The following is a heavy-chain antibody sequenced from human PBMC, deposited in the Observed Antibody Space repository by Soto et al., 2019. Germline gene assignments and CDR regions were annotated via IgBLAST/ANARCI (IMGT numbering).Heavy chain of an antibody. CDR1: RDTFNDYA. D-gene: IGHD2-2*02. V-gene: IGHV1-69*01. Sequence: QVQLVQSGAEVRKPGSSVKVSCKASRDTFNDYATTWVRQAPGQGLEWMGGIIPVLGTTKYAQKFQGRVTMTADEATSTAYMDLNSLTSEDRAVYYCAAGGSNGYIRWGQGTQVSVSS. J-gene: IGHJ4*02. CDR2: IIPVLGTT. CDR3: AAGGSNGYIR.